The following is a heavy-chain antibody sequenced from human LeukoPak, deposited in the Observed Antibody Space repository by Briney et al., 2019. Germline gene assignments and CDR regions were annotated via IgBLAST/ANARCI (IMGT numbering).Heavy chain of an antibody. V-gene: IGHV3-74*01. Sequence: GGSLRLSCAASGFTFSSYWMHWVRQAPGKGLVWVSRINSDGSNTNYADSVKGRFTISRDNAKNTLYLQMNSLRAEDTAVYYCARARNNYDVSGYSALDYWGQGTLVTVSS. CDR2: INSDGSNT. D-gene: IGHD3-22*01. J-gene: IGHJ4*02. CDR1: GFTFSSYW. CDR3: ARARNNYDVSGYSALDY.